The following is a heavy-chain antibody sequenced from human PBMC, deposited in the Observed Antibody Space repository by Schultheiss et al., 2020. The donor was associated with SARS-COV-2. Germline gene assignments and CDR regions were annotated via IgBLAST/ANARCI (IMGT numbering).Heavy chain of an antibody. J-gene: IGHJ4*02. CDR2: ISGSGGST. CDR1: GFTFDDYV. CDR3: ARGPLFDY. Sequence: GGSLRLSCAASGFTFDDYVMHWVRQAPGKGLEWVSGISGSGGSTYYADSVKGRFTISRDNAKNSLYLQMNSLRAEDTAVYYCARGPLFDYWGQGTLVTVSS. V-gene: IGHV3-20*04.